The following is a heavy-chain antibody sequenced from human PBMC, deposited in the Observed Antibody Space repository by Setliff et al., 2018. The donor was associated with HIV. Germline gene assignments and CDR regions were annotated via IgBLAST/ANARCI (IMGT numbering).Heavy chain of an antibody. CDR3: ARQSGYTRGWDIFGLAAGSFDI. J-gene: IGHJ3*02. D-gene: IGHD3-3*01. Sequence: PSETLSLTCIVSGVSTISSSSSYYWGWIRQPPGKGLEWIGYISHSGITYYNPSLKSRVTISVDTSKNHFSLRLSSVTAADTAVYYCARQSGYTRGWDIFGLAAGSFDIWGQGTMVTVSS. V-gene: IGHV4-39*01. CDR2: ISHSGIT. CDR1: GVSTISSSSSYY.